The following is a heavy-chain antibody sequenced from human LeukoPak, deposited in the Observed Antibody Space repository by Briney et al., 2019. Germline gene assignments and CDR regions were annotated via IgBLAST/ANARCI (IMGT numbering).Heavy chain of an antibody. Sequence: ASVKVSCKASGYTFTCYYIHWVRQAPGQGLEWLGWINPNSGGTNSAQKFQGRVTMTRDTSISTAYMELSRLRSDDTAVYYCARTATLFGYFDYWGQGTLVTVSS. V-gene: IGHV1-2*02. CDR3: ARTATLFGYFDY. CDR2: INPNSGGT. D-gene: IGHD6-25*01. CDR1: GYTFTCYY. J-gene: IGHJ4*02.